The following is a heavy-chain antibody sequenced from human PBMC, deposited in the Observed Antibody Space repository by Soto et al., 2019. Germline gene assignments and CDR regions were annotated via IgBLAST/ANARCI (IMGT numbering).Heavy chain of an antibody. V-gene: IGHV4-59*01. CDR1: GDSISSFY. Sequence: SETLSLTCTVSGDSISSFYWTWIRQPPGRGLEWIGYIYFSGSTKYNPSLESRVTISLDTSKKQFSLKLSSVTAADTAVYYCARSPRVAARPNWFDPWGQGALVTVSS. J-gene: IGHJ5*02. CDR3: ARSPRVAARPNWFDP. D-gene: IGHD6-6*01. CDR2: IYFSGST.